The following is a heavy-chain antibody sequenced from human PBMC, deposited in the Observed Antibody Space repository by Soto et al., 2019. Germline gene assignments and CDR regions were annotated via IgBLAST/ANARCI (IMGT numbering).Heavy chain of an antibody. V-gene: IGHV6-1*01. CDR1: GDIVSSNSAA. Sequence: SQTLSLTCAISGDIVSSNSAAWNWIRQSPSRGLEWLGRTYYRSKWYNDYAVSVKSRITINPDTSKNQFSLQLNSVTPEDKAVYYCARVSGWGGWYPFDYRGKGTLVTVSS. J-gene: IGHJ4*02. CDR3: ARVSGWGGWYPFDY. CDR2: TYYRSKWYN. D-gene: IGHD6-19*01.